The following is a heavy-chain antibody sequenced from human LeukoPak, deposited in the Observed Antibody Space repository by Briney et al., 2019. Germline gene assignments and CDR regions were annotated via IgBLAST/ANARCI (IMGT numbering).Heavy chain of an antibody. CDR1: GFTFSSYG. J-gene: IGHJ4*02. CDR2: ISNSGGST. Sequence: QPGGSLRLSCAVSGFTFSSYGMSWVRQAPGKGLEWVSGISNSGGSTYYADSVKGRFTISRDNSKNTLYLQMNSLRAEDTAVYYCAKVGLRLGGDYWGQGTLVTVSS. CDR3: AKVGLRLGGDY. D-gene: IGHD4-17*01. V-gene: IGHV3-23*01.